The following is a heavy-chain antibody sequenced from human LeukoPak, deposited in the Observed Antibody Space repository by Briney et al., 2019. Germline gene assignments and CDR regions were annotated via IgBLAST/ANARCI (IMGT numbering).Heavy chain of an antibody. CDR3: ARHSFLAPYAGEYYFDY. Sequence: SETLSLTCAVYGGSFSAYYWSWIRQPPGKGLEWIGEINHSGSTNYNPSLKSRVTISVDTSKNQFSLKLSSVTAADTAVYYCARHSFLAPYAGEYYFDYWGQGTLVTVSS. D-gene: IGHD3-16*01. V-gene: IGHV4-34*01. CDR2: INHSGST. J-gene: IGHJ4*02. CDR1: GGSFSAYY.